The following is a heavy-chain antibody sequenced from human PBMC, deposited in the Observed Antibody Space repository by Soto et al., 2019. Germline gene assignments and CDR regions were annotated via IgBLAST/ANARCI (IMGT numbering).Heavy chain of an antibody. CDR2: IIPIFGTA. V-gene: IGHV1-69*13. CDR1: GGTFSSYA. D-gene: IGHD6-13*01. Sequence: SVKVSCKASGGTFSSYAISWVRQAPGQGLEWMGGIIPIFGTANYAQKFQGRVTITADESTSTAYMELSSLRSEDTAVYYCARTLVYSNPNGYYYYGMDVWGQGTTVTVSS. CDR3: ARTLVYSNPNGYYYYGMDV. J-gene: IGHJ6*02.